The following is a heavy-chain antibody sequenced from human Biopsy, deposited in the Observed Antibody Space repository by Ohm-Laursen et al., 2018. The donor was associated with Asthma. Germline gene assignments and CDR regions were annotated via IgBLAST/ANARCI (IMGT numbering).Heavy chain of an antibody. J-gene: IGHJ4*02. Sequence: SLRLSCAASGFTFRDYYMTWIRQAPGKGLEWVAYISSRGSNIFYADSVKGRFTISRDNAKNSLYLQMNSLRAEDTAVYYCARVWQLATLDYWGQGTLVTVSS. V-gene: IGHV3-11*04. D-gene: IGHD6-13*01. CDR2: ISSRGSNI. CDR3: ARVWQLATLDY. CDR1: GFTFRDYY.